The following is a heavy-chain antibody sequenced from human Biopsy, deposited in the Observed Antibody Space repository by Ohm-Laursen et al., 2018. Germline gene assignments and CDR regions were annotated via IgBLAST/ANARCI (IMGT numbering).Heavy chain of an antibody. Sequence: SLRLSCAASGFPFHNYAMNWVRQAPRKGLEWVSGINAPGGKTYYADSVKGRFTISRANSKQMVHLEINSLTADDTAVYYCVKQWGGYNFDSWGQGTLVTVSS. CDR2: INAPGGKT. CDR1: GFPFHNYA. J-gene: IGHJ5*01. D-gene: IGHD1-14*01. CDR3: VKQWGGYNFDS. V-gene: IGHV3-23*01.